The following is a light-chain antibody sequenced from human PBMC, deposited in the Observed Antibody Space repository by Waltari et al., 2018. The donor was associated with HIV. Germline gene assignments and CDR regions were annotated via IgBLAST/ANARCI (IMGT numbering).Light chain of an antibody. CDR1: QDITNY. Sequence: DVQMTQSPPSLSASVGDRVIITCRASQDITNYLAWYQQKPGKAPAFLIYGASTLKSGVPPRFSGSGSGTDFTLTISGLRPEDAAIYYCQKYDSAPWTFGQGTKVDI. V-gene: IGKV1-27*01. CDR3: QKYDSAPWT. J-gene: IGKJ1*01. CDR2: GAS.